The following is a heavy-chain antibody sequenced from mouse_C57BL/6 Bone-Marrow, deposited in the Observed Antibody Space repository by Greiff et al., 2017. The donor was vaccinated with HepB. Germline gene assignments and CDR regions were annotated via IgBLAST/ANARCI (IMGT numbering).Heavy chain of an antibody. J-gene: IGHJ4*01. CDR1: GYTFTNYW. CDR2: IYPGGGYT. CDR3: ARRTGTGAMDY. D-gene: IGHD4-1*01. Sequence: QVQLQQSGAELVRPGTSVKMSCKASGYTFTNYWIGWAKQRPGHGLEWIGDIYPGGGYTNYNEKFKGKATLTADKSSSTAYMQFSSLTSEDSAIYYCARRTGTGAMDYWGQGNSVTVSS. V-gene: IGHV1-63*01.